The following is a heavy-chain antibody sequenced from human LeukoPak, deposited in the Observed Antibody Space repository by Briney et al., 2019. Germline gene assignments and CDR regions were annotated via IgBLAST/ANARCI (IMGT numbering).Heavy chain of an antibody. CDR3: AREEYSSGWYRGGWFDP. J-gene: IGHJ5*02. D-gene: IGHD6-19*01. CDR1: GYIFTGYY. CDR2: IDPESGDT. Sequence: ASVKVSSKASGYIFTGYYMHWLRQAPGQGLEWMGWIDPESGDTNYAQKFQDKITMTRDTYMKTGYMELSSLRYDDTAVYYCAREEYSSGWYRGGWFDPWGQGTLVTVSS. V-gene: IGHV1-2*02.